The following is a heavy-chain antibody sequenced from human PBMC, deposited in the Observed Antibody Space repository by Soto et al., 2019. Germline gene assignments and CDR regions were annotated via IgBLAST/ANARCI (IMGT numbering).Heavy chain of an antibody. CDR2: IIPIFGTA. CDR1: GGTFSSSA. D-gene: IGHD6-19*01. V-gene: IGHV1-69*12. J-gene: IGHJ6*02. Sequence: QVQLVQSGAEVKKPGSSVKVSCKASGGTFSSSAISWVRQAPGQGLEWMGGIIPIFGTANYAQKFQGRVTITADESTSTAYMELSSLRSEDTAVYYCARDWRSGWYFGTGGMDVWGQGTTVTVSS. CDR3: ARDWRSGWYFGTGGMDV.